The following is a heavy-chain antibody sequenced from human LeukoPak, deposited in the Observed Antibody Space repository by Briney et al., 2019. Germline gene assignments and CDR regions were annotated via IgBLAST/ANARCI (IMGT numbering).Heavy chain of an antibody. J-gene: IGHJ6*03. D-gene: IGHD3-3*01. V-gene: IGHV1-8*03. CDR2: MNPNSGNT. CDR3: ARGRPDDFWSGYVPLDYYYYYMDV. CDR1: GYTFTSSD. Sequence: ASVKVSCKASGYTFTSSDINWVRQATGQGLEWMGWMNPNSGNTGYAQKFQGRVTITRNTSISTAYMELSSLRSEDTAVYYCARGRPDDFWSGYVPLDYYYYYMDVWGKGTTVTVSS.